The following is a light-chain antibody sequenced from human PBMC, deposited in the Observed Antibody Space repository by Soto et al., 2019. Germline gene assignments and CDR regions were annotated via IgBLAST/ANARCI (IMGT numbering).Light chain of an antibody. Sequence: QSVLTQPASVSGSPGQSITISCTGTSSDVGGYSYVSWFQQYPGKAPKLMIYEVSNRPSGVSNRFSGSKSGNTASLTISGLQAEDEADYYCCSYTSSTTPLFGGGTKLTVL. CDR3: CSYTSSTTPL. CDR1: SSDVGGYSY. CDR2: EVS. J-gene: IGLJ2*01. V-gene: IGLV2-14*01.